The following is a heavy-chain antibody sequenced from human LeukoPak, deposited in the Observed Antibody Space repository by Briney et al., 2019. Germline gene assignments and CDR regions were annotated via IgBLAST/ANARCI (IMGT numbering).Heavy chain of an antibody. V-gene: IGHV5-51*01. J-gene: IGHJ4*02. CDR1: GYSFTSHW. Sequence: GESLKISCRGSGYSFTSHWIGWVRQMPGKGLEWMAIIYAGDSGTRISPSFQGQVTISADKSISTAYLQWSSLKASDTAIYYCTRHIAAAGPDYWGQGTLITVSS. CDR2: IYAGDSGT. D-gene: IGHD6-13*01. CDR3: TRHIAAAGPDY.